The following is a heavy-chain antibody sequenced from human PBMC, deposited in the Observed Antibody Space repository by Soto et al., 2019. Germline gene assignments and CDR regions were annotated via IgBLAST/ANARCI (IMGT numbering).Heavy chain of an antibody. CDR3: AKDWTRLRFLEWLPFYYFDY. J-gene: IGHJ4*02. D-gene: IGHD3-3*01. V-gene: IGHV3-23*01. Sequence: GGSLRLSCAASGFTFSSYAMSWVRQAPGKGLEWVSAISGSGGSTYYAESVKGRFTISRDNSKNTMYQQMNSLRAEDTAVYYCAKDWTRLRFLEWLPFYYFDYWGQGTLVTVSS. CDR1: GFTFSSYA. CDR2: ISGSGGST.